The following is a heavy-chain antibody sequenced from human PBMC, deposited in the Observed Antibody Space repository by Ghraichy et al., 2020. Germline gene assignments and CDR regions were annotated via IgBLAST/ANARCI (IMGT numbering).Heavy chain of an antibody. J-gene: IGHJ6*02. Sequence: ASVKVSCKASGYTFTSYDINWVRQATGQGLEWMGWMNPNSGNTGYAQKFQGRVTMTRNTSISTAYMELSSLRSEDTAVYYCARVPPDWLSSYYYYGMDVWGQGTTVTVSS. V-gene: IGHV1-8*01. D-gene: IGHD3-9*01. CDR2: MNPNSGNT. CDR3: ARVPPDWLSSYYYYGMDV. CDR1: GYTFTSYD.